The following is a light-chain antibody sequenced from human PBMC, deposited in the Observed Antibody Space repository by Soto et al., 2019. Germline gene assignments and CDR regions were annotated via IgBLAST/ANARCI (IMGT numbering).Light chain of an antibody. CDR1: PNISRW. CDR3: QQFNNYPWT. Sequence: DIQMTQSPSPLSASLGDRVTNTFRASPNISRWLGWYQQKPGKAPKLLIYKASSLESGVPSRFSGSGSGTEFTLTISSLQPDDFATYYCQQFNNYPWTFGQGTKVDI. CDR2: KAS. V-gene: IGKV1-5*03. J-gene: IGKJ1*01.